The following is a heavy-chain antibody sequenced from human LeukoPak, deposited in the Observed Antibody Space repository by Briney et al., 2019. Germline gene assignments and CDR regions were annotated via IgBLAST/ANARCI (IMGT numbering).Heavy chain of an antibody. CDR1: GFTFSSYS. CDR2: IGSSSSTI. D-gene: IGHD3-10*01. CDR3: ASGSGSYLDYFDY. V-gene: IGHV3-48*01. J-gene: IGHJ4*02. Sequence: GGSLRLSCAASGFTFSSYSMNWVRQAPGKGLEWVSYIGSSSSTIYYADSVKGRFTISRDNAKNSLYLQMNSLRAEDTAVYYCASGSGSYLDYFDYWGQGTLVTVSS.